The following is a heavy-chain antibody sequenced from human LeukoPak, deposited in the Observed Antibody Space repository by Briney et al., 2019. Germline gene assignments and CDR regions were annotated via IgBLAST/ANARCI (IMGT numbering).Heavy chain of an antibody. J-gene: IGHJ6*03. CDR1: ADTFSRYA. D-gene: IGHD3-9*01. V-gene: IGHV1-69*06. CDR3: ARAIYYDVMTGYYDYYSYYMDV. Sequence: GSSLKVSCKASADTFSRYAISWVRQAPGQGLEWMGRIIPKFGTAKYAQRFRGRVTITADKSTTTAYMELSSLRSEDTAVYYCARAIYYDVMTGYYDYYSYYMDVWGDGTTVTVSS. CDR2: IIPKFGTA.